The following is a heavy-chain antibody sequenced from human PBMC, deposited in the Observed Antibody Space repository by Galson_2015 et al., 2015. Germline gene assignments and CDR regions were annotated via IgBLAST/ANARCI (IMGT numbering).Heavy chain of an antibody. CDR1: GSTFSSYW. CDR2: IKQDGSEK. J-gene: IGHJ6*03. Sequence: SLRLSCAASGSTFSSYWMSWVRQAPGKGLEWVANIKQDGSEKYYVDSVKGRFTISRDNAKNSLYLQMNSLRAEDTAVYYCARDQAGSVSSSYYYYYMDVWGKGTTVTVSS. V-gene: IGHV3-7*01. CDR3: ARDQAGSVSSSYYYYYMDV. D-gene: IGHD2-2*01.